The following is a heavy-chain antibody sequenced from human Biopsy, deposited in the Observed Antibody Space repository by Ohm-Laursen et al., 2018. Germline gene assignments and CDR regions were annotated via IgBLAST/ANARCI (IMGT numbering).Heavy chain of an antibody. CDR2: LSGSGGTT. J-gene: IGHJ4*02. Sequence: SLRLSCAASGFTFSSYGMSWVRQAPGKGLEWVSVLSGSGGTTYYADSVKSRFTISRNNSKNTLYLQMNSLTAEDTAVYYCAKTFHGSSFLYDYWGQGTLVTVSS. CDR3: AKTFHGSSFLYDY. D-gene: IGHD2-15*01. V-gene: IGHV3-23*01. CDR1: GFTFSSYG.